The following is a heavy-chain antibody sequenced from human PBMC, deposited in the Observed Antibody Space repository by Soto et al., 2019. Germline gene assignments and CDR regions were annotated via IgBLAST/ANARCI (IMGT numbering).Heavy chain of an antibody. Sequence: GGSLRLSCAASGFTLSTYTMNCVRQAPGKGLEWISSISSGSSYISYAGSLKGRFTISRDNAKNSLFLQMNSMRATDTAVYSCARDILSGGAYPDSWGQGTKVTVSS. CDR2: ISSGSSYI. V-gene: IGHV3-21*01. CDR3: ARDILSGGAYPDS. J-gene: IGHJ5*01. D-gene: IGHD3-10*01. CDR1: GFTLSTYT.